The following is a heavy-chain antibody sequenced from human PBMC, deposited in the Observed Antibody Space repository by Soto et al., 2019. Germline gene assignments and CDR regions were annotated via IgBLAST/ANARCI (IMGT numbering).Heavy chain of an antibody. CDR3: ARLPTGLPNWFDP. D-gene: IGHD3-16*01. CDR1: GYTFVYYW. V-gene: IGHV5-51*01. J-gene: IGHJ5*02. Sequence: EFLTMPFPCSGYTFVYYWIALVRQMPGEGLEWMGVIHPSGSRVEYNPSFQGQVTISADKSISTDYLQSNTLRTSDTDTYSCARLPTGLPNWFDPWGQGTRVTVYS. CDR2: IHPSGSRV.